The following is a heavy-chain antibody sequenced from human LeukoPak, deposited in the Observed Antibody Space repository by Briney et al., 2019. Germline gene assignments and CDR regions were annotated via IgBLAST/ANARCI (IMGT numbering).Heavy chain of an antibody. Sequence: PGGSLRLSCAVSGFTVSSNYMTWVRQAPGKGLEWVSFIYSGGSTYYADSVKGRFTISRDNSKNTVYLQMNNLTAEDTAVYYCAKDWLVITFGGVIDIPDAFDIWGQGTMVTVSS. V-gene: IGHV3-53*01. D-gene: IGHD3-16*02. J-gene: IGHJ3*02. CDR1: GFTVSSNY. CDR3: AKDWLVITFGGVIDIPDAFDI. CDR2: IYSGGST.